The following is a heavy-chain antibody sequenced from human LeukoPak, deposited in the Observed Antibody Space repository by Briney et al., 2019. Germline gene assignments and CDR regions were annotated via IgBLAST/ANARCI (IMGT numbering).Heavy chain of an antibody. Sequence: PGGSLRLSCAASGFTFSSYAMSWVRQAPGKVLEWVSAISGSGGSTYYADSVKGRFTISRDNSKNTLYLQMNSLRAEDTAVYYCAEDVDIVATIPFDYWGQGTLVTVSS. CDR2: ISGSGGST. V-gene: IGHV3-23*01. CDR1: GFTFSSYA. D-gene: IGHD5-12*01. J-gene: IGHJ4*02. CDR3: AEDVDIVATIPFDY.